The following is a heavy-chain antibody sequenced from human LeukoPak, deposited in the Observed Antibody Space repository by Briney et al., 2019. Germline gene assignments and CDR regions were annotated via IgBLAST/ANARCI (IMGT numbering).Heavy chain of an antibody. CDR1: GFTFSSYG. V-gene: IGHV3-33*01. Sequence: PGGSLRLSCAASGFTFSSYGMYWVRQAPGKGLEWVAIIRYDGSKKYYADSVKGRFTISRDNSKNTLFLQMNSLRAEDTAVYYCSRVLTGRTEMKPHYYSGMDDWGQGTPVTVSS. J-gene: IGHJ6*02. CDR3: SRVLTGRTEMKPHYYSGMDD. D-gene: IGHD3-9*01. CDR2: IRYDGSKK.